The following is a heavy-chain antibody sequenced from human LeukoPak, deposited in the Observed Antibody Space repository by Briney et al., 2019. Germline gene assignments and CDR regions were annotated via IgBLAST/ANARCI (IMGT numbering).Heavy chain of an antibody. J-gene: IGHJ4*02. D-gene: IGHD3-10*01. Sequence: GGSLRLSCAASEFTFSNYPMHWVRQVPGKGLEYVSAITNDGGSTYYANSVKGRFTISRDNSKNTLYLQMGSLRAEDMAVYYCARASGHYGSGSYYDYWGQGTLVTVSS. V-gene: IGHV3-64*01. CDR3: ARASGHYGSGSYYDY. CDR2: ITNDGGST. CDR1: EFTFSNYP.